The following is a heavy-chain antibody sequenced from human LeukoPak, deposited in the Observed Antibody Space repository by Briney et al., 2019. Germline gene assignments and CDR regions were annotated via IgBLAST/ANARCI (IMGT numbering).Heavy chain of an antibody. CDR1: GFTFSNYW. V-gene: IGHV3-74*01. CDR3: VKDGVGTIPYDV. CDR2: INPDGSET. D-gene: IGHD1-26*01. J-gene: IGHJ4*01. Sequence: GGSLRLSCAGSGFTFSNYWMNWIRQAPGKGLMWVSHINPDGSETSHADSVKGRFIVSRDNAKNTLYLQISSLKDEDTAVYHCVKDGVGTIPYDVWGQGTLVTVSS.